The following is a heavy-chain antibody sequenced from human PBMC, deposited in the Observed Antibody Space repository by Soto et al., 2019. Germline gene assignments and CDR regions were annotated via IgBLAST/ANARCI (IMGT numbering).Heavy chain of an antibody. CDR1: GGSISSYY. D-gene: IGHD6-25*01. J-gene: IGHJ6*03. CDR3: ANSIATDRYYYYMDV. Sequence: SETLSLTCTVSGGSISSYYWSWIRQPPGKGLEWIGYIYYSGSTNYNPSLKSRVTISVDTSKNTLYLQMNSLRAEDTAVYYCANSIATDRYYYYMDVWGKGTTVTVSS. V-gene: IGHV4-59*12. CDR2: IYYSGST.